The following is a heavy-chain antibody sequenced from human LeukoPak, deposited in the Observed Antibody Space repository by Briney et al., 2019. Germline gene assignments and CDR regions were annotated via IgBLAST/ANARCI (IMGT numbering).Heavy chain of an antibody. V-gene: IGHV1-18*01. CDR2: ISAYNGNT. D-gene: IGHD6-13*01. CDR3: ARDRYSSSWVPYYFDY. J-gene: IGHJ4*02. CDR1: GYTFTSYS. Sequence: ASVKVSCKASGYTFTSYSITWVRQAPGQGLEWMGWISAYNGNTNYAQKLQGRVTMTTDTSTSTAYMELRSLRSDDTAVYYCARDRYSSSWVPYYFDYWGQGTLVTVSS.